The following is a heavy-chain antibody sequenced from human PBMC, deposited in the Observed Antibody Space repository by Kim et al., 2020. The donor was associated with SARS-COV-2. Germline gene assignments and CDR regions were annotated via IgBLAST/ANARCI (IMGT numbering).Heavy chain of an antibody. D-gene: IGHD4-17*01. CDR2: LSGTGATI. CDR1: GFTFRTDA. Sequence: GGSLRLSCGASGFTFRTDAMSWVRQAPGKGLEWVSSLSGTGATIYYADSVKGRFTISRDNSKNTLYLQMNSLRAEDTAVYYCAKGGLRCPDTWGQGTLFT. J-gene: IGHJ5*02. V-gene: IGHV3-23*01. CDR3: AKGGLRCPDT.